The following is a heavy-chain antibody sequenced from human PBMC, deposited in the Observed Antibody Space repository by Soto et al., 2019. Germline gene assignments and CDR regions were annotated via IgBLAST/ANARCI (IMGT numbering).Heavy chain of an antibody. J-gene: IGHJ5*02. CDR3: ARGVTVFGLVSRFWFDP. CDR1: GGSISRGDYS. Sequence: PSETLSLTCTVSGGSISRGDYSWSWVRQSPGKGLEWIGHIYNSGITYYNPSLKSRVVISIDTSRNQFSLRLNSLTAADRAVYFCARGVTVFGLVSRFWFDPWGQGTVVTVSS. D-gene: IGHD3-3*01. CDR2: IYNSGIT. V-gene: IGHV4-30-4*01.